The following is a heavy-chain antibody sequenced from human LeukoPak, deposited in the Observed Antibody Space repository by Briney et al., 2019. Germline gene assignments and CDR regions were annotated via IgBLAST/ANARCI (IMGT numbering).Heavy chain of an antibody. Sequence: PGGSLRLSCAASGFTFSSYSMNWVRQAPGKGLEWVSSISSGSSYIYYADSVKSRFTISRDNAKNSLYLQMNSLRAEDTAVYYCARDWGYYDSSGYYYPYYFDYWGQGTLVTVSS. D-gene: IGHD3-22*01. CDR2: ISSGSSYI. CDR1: GFTFSSYS. CDR3: ARDWGYYDSSGYYYPYYFDY. V-gene: IGHV3-21*01. J-gene: IGHJ4*02.